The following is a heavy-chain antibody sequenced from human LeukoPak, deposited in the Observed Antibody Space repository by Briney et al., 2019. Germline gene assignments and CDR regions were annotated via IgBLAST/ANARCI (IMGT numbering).Heavy chain of an antibody. Sequence: ASVKVSCKASAYSFTRYGFSWVRQAPGQGLEWMGRIDPKSGGTKYAQRFQGRVTMTSDTSISTAYMELSSLTSDDTAVYYCARDSRVSGDYWGQGTLVTVSS. J-gene: IGHJ4*02. D-gene: IGHD2/OR15-2a*01. V-gene: IGHV1-2*06. CDR2: IDPKSGGT. CDR3: ARDSRVSGDY. CDR1: AYSFTRYG.